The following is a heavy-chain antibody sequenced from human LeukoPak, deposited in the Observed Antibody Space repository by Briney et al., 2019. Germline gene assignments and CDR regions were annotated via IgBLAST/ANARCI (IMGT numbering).Heavy chain of an antibody. CDR3: ARVAAVSGNTGYFDY. J-gene: IGHJ4*02. CDR2: IIPTFGTT. Sequence: GASVKVSCTAPGGTFSNYAISWVRQAPGQGLEWMGEIIPTFGTTNYAQKFQGRVTITADDSTSTAYMELSSLRSEDTAVYYCARVAAVSGNTGYFDYWGQGTLVTVSS. D-gene: IGHD6-19*01. CDR1: GGTFSNYA. V-gene: IGHV1-69*01.